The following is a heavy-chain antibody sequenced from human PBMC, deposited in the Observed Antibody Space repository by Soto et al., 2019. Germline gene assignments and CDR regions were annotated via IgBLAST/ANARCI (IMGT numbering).Heavy chain of an antibody. CDR2: ISGSGGST. J-gene: IGHJ6*02. CDR3: AKVISAAAGTSYYYYVMDV. Sequence: GGSLRLSCAASGFIFISYAMSWVRQAPGKGLEWVSAISGSGGSTYYADSVKGRFTISRDNSKNTLYLQMNSLRAEDTAVYYCAKVISAAAGTSYYYYVMDVWGQGTTVSVSS. CDR1: GFIFISYA. V-gene: IGHV3-23*01. D-gene: IGHD6-13*01.